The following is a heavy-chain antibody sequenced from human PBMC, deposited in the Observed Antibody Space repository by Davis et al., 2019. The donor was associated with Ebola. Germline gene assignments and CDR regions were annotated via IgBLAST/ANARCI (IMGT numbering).Heavy chain of an antibody. CDR1: GGTFSSYA. J-gene: IGHJ4*02. CDR3: ARDMGYNYVFDY. Sequence: SVKVSCKASGGTFSSYAISWVRQAPGQGLEWMGGIIPIFGTANYAQKFQGRVTITADESTSTAYMELSSLRSDDTAVYYCARDMGYNYVFDYWGQGTLITVSS. CDR2: IIPIFGTA. D-gene: IGHD5-24*01. V-gene: IGHV1-69*13.